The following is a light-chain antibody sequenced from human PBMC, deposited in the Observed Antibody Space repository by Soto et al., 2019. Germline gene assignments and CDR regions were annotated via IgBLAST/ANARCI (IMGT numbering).Light chain of an antibody. J-gene: IGLJ2*01. Sequence: QSVLTQPPSMSGAPGQRVTISCTGSSSNIGAGYDVHWYQQHPGTAPKLLIFDNNNRPSGVRGRFSGSKSDTSASLAITGLQAEDEADYYCQSCDTSLSGFVVFGGGTKLTVL. CDR1: SSNIGAGYD. CDR3: QSCDTSLSGFVV. CDR2: DNN. V-gene: IGLV1-40*01.